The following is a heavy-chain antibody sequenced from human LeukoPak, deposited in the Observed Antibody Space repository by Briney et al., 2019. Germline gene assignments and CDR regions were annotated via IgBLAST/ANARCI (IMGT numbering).Heavy chain of an antibody. CDR1: GFTFSSYS. D-gene: IGHD4-17*01. J-gene: IGHJ3*02. CDR3: ARATTVTTLVDAFDI. Sequence: PGGSLRLSCAASGFTFSSYSINWVRQAPGKGLEWVSSISSSSSYIYYADSVKGRFTLSRDNARNSLYLQMNSLRAEDTALYYCARATTVTTLVDAFDIWGQGTMVTVSS. CDR2: ISSSSSYI. V-gene: IGHV3-21*01.